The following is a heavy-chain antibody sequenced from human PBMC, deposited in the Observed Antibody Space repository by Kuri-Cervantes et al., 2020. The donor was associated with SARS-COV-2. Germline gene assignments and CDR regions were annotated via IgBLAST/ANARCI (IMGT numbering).Heavy chain of an antibody. V-gene: IGHV1-69*04. Sequence: SSVTVSCKASGGTFSSYAISWVRQAPGQGLEWMGRIIPILGIANYAQKFQGRVTITADKSTSTAYMELSSLRSEDTAVYYCATASPLVGATIWFDPWGQGTLVTVSS. CDR3: ATASPLVGATIWFDP. CDR1: GGTFSSYA. CDR2: IIPILGIA. J-gene: IGHJ5*02. D-gene: IGHD1-26*01.